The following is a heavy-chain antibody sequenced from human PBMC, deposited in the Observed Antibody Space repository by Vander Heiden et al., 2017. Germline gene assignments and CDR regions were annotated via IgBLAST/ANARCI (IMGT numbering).Heavy chain of an antibody. D-gene: IGHD2-2*01. Sequence: QVQLQESGPGLVKPSQTLSLPCTVSGGSISSGGYYWSWIRQHPEKGLEWIGYIYYSGSTYYNPSLKSRVTISVDTSKNQFSLKLSSVTAADTAVYYCARYCSSTSCHEELWFDPWGQGTLVTVSS. CDR1: GGSISSGGYY. CDR2: IYYSGST. CDR3: ARYCSSTSCHEELWFDP. J-gene: IGHJ5*02. V-gene: IGHV4-31*03.